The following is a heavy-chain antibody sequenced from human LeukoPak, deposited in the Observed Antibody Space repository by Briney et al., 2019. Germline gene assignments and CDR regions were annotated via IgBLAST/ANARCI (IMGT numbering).Heavy chain of an antibody. V-gene: IGHV3-53*01. D-gene: IGHD3-22*01. J-gene: IGHJ3*01. CDR3: ARDGADNSGYYFGSL. CDR1: GFTFSHAW. Sequence: GGSLRLSCAASGFTFSHAWMSWVRQAPGKGLEWVSVIYSGGSPEYADSAKGRFTISSDNSKNTLYLQMNSLRVEDTAVYYCARDGADNSGYYFGSLWGQGTMVTVSS. CDR2: IYSGGSP.